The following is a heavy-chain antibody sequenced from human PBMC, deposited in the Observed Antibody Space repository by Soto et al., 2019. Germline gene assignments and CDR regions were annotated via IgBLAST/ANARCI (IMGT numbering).Heavy chain of an antibody. CDR2: ISWNSGSI. CDR1: GFTFDDYA. V-gene: IGHV3-9*01. D-gene: IGHD2-15*01. J-gene: IGHJ3*02. Sequence: PGGSLRLSCAASGFTFDDYAMHWVRQAPGKGLEWVSGISWNSGSIGYADSVKGRFTISRDNAKNSLYLQMNSPRAEDTALYYCAKDKGGGSDAFDIWGQGTMVTVSS. CDR3: AKDKGGGSDAFDI.